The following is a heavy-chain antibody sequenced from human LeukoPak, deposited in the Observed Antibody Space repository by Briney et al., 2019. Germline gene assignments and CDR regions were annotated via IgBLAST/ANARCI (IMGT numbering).Heavy chain of an antibody. CDR1: GFTFSSHG. V-gene: IGHV3-48*01. Sequence: GGTLRLSCAASGFTFSSHGMNWVRQAPGKGLEWVSYITDSGSTIYYADSVRGRFTISRDNSRNTLDLQMNSLRVEDTAVYYCVRERFNNDYEAWGQGILVTVSS. CDR2: ITDSGSTI. J-gene: IGHJ5*02. D-gene: IGHD3-22*01. CDR3: VRERFNNDYEA.